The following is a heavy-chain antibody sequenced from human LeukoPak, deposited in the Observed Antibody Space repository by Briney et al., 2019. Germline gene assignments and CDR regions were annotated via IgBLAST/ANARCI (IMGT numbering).Heavy chain of an antibody. CDR3: ANADRYCSSGSCPVPDAFDF. Sequence: SETLSLTCSVSGASINSYYWNWIHQSPGKGLGWLGNSHYTGTTNYNPSLKSRVTLSLDSSKSQFALKVTSVPAADTAVYYCANADRYCSSGSCPVPDAFDFWGQGTMVTVSS. J-gene: IGHJ3*01. CDR1: GASINSYY. CDR2: SHYTGTT. D-gene: IGHD2-15*01. V-gene: IGHV4-59*13.